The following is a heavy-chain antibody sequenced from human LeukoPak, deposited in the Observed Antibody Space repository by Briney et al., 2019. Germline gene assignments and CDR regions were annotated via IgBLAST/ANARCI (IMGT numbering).Heavy chain of an antibody. J-gene: IGHJ5*02. CDR1: GGSFSGYY. V-gene: IGHV4-34*01. D-gene: IGHD6-19*01. CDR2: INHSGST. CDR3: ARGLHSSGWYVWFDP. Sequence: SETLSLTCAVYGGSFSGYYWSWIRQPPGKGLEWIGEINHSGSTNYNPSLKSRVTISVDTSKNQFSLKLSSVTAADTAVYYCARGLHSSGWYVWFDPWGQGTLVTVSS.